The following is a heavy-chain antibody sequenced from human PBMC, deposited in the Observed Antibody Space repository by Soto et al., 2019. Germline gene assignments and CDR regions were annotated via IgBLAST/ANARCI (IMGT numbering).Heavy chain of an antibody. V-gene: IGHV3-33*01. D-gene: IGHD2-15*01. CDR2: IWYDGSNK. CDR3: ARDHENCSGGSCSDVVDY. Sequence: QVQLVESGGGVVQPGRSLRLSCAASGFTFSSYGMHWVRQAPGKGLEWVAVIWYDGSNKYYADSVKGRFTISRDNSKNTLYLQMNSLRAEDTAVYYCARDHENCSGGSCSDVVDYWGQGTLVTVSS. CDR1: GFTFSSYG. J-gene: IGHJ4*02.